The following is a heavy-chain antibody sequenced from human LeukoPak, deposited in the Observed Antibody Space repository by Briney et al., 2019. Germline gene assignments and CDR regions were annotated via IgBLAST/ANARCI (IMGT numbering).Heavy chain of an antibody. CDR2: IKSKADGGTT. Sequence: PGGSLRLSCAASGFTFSNAWMNWVRQAPGKGLECVGRIKSKADGGTTDYAAPVKGRFTISRDDSKDTVYLQMNSLKAEDTAVYYCTTDLSSVSGTFDHWGQGTLVTVSS. CDR3: TTDLSSVSGTFDH. CDR1: GFTFSNAW. J-gene: IGHJ4*02. V-gene: IGHV3-15*01. D-gene: IGHD6-19*01.